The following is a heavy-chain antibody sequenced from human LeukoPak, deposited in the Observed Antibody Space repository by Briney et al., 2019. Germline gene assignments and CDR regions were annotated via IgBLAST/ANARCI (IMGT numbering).Heavy chain of an antibody. Sequence: SETLSLTCGVSGGSIDSTNYWSWVRQAPGKGLEWIGEIAHDGTRNYNSSLRSRVAMSFDRANNYFSLSLTAVTAADTALYYRTRENRPFCPFAFWGQGVLVTVSS. CDR3: TRENRPFCPFAF. CDR2: IAHDGTR. J-gene: IGHJ4*02. D-gene: IGHD2/OR15-2a*01. CDR1: GGSIDSTNY. V-gene: IGHV4-4*02.